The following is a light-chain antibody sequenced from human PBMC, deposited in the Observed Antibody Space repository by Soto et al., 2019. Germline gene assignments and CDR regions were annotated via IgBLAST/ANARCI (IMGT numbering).Light chain of an antibody. V-gene: IGKV1-5*03. CDR1: QTISSW. CDR3: QQYNSYSGLT. J-gene: IGKJ4*01. Sequence: DIQMTQSPSTLSGSVGDRVTITCRASQTISSWLAWYQQKPGKAPKLLIYKASTLKSGVPSRFSGSGSGTEFTLTISSLQPDDFATYYCQQYNSYSGLTFGGGTKVEIK. CDR2: KAS.